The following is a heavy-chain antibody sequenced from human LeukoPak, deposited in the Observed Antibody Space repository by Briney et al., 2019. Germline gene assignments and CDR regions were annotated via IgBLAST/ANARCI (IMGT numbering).Heavy chain of an antibody. CDR3: ASSAYYYDSSGFDY. Sequence: GGSLRLSCAASGFTFSSYGMHWVRQAPGKGLEWVSFIRYDGSNEYYADSVRGRFTISRDNSKNSLYLQMNSLRAEDTAVYYCASSAYYYDSSGFDYWGQGTLVTVSS. V-gene: IGHV3-30*02. CDR1: GFTFSSYG. CDR2: IRYDGSNE. D-gene: IGHD3-22*01. J-gene: IGHJ4*02.